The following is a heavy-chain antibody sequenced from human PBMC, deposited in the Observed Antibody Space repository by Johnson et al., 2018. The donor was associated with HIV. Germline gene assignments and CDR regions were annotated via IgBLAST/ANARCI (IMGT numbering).Heavy chain of an antibody. CDR3: AREPELELQFSHAFDF. J-gene: IGHJ3*01. V-gene: IGHV3-20*04. Sequence: VQLVESGGRVVRPGGSLRLSCAASGFTFDDYGMTWVRQAPGKGLEWVSGIDWNGGRQAYVDSVKGRFTISRDNAKNSLYLHMNSLRAEDTALYYCAREPELELQFSHAFDFWGQGTMVSVSS. D-gene: IGHD1-7*01. CDR1: GFTFDDYG. CDR2: IDWNGGRQ.